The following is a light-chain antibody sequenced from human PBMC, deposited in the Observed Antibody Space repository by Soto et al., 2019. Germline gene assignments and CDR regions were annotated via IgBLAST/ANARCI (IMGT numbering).Light chain of an antibody. CDR1: QSVSTW. Sequence: DIQMTQSPSFLSASLGDRVTFTCRASQSVSTWLAWYQLKPAKAPKLLIYGASNLGSGVPSRFSGSGSGTEFTLTLSSLQPEDFATYNCQQYDPNSYTFGQGTKLEIK. V-gene: IGKV1-5*01. CDR2: GAS. CDR3: QQYDPNSYT. J-gene: IGKJ2*01.